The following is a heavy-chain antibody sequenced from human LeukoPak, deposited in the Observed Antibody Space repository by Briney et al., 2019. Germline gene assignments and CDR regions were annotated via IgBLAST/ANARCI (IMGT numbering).Heavy chain of an antibody. CDR2: IYTSGST. Sequence: SETLSLTCTVSGGSISSYYWSWIRQPAGKGLEWIGRIYTSGSTNYNPSLKSRVTMSVDTSKNQFSLKLSSVTAADTAVYYCARDPLLGDFYYYYYYGMDIWGQGTTVTVSS. CDR1: GGSISSYY. D-gene: IGHD2-21*02. J-gene: IGHJ6*02. CDR3: ARDPLLGDFYYYYYYGMDI. V-gene: IGHV4-4*07.